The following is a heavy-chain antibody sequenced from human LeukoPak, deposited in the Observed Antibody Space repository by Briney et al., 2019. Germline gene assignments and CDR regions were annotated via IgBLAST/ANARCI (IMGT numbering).Heavy chain of an antibody. CDR2: VRSDGGIK. J-gene: IGHJ1*01. CDR3: AKDSGSSRAEYFQH. V-gene: IGHV3-30*02. D-gene: IGHD3-10*01. Sequence: GGSLRLSCAASGFTFSNYGMHWVRQAPGKGLEWVAFVRSDGGIKYYADSVKGRFTISRDNSKNTLYLQMNSLRVEDTALYYCAKDSGSSRAEYFQHWGQGTLVTVSS. CDR1: GFTFSNYG.